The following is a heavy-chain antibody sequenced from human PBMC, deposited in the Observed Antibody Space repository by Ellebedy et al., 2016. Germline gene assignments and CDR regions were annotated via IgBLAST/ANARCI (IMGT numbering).Heavy chain of an antibody. J-gene: IGHJ4*02. V-gene: IGHV3-15*01. CDR1: GFTFSNAW. CDR3: ATGLVLDY. Sequence: GESLKISXAGSGFTFSNAWMNWVRQAPGKGLEWVGRIKSKPDGGTTDYAAPVKGRFTISRDDSKTTVYLQMNSLKTEDTAVYYCATGLVLDYWGQGTLVTVSS. CDR2: IKSKPDGGTT. D-gene: IGHD6-19*01.